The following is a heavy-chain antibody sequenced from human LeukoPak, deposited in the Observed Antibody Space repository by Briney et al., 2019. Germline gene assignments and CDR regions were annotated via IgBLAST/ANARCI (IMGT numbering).Heavy chain of an antibody. CDR1: GFTFYSHE. CDR3: AKATSSMETLDY. CDR2: ISGRGDTF. D-gene: IGHD2-21*01. J-gene: IGHJ4*02. Sequence: GGSLRLSCISSGFTFYSHEMIWVRQAPGKGLEWVAGISGRGDTFRYANSVMGRFTISRNKSKDTLYLQMNGLRAGDTAVYFCAKATSSMETLDYWGPGTLVTVSS. V-gene: IGHV3-23*01.